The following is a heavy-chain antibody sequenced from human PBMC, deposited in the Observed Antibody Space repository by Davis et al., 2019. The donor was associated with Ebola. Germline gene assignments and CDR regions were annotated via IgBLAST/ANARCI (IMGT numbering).Heavy chain of an antibody. D-gene: IGHD5-12*01. CDR2: INHTGNT. CDR1: GGSISSGDYY. V-gene: IGHV4-30-4*01. J-gene: IGHJ6*02. CDR3: ARGGIGGYDSFYYYYGMDV. Sequence: SETLSLTCTVSGGSISSGDYYWSWIRQPPGKGLEWIGEINHTGNTNYNPSLKSRVTISVDTSKNQFSLKLSSVTAADTAVYYCARGGIGGYDSFYYYYGMDVWGQGTTVTVSS.